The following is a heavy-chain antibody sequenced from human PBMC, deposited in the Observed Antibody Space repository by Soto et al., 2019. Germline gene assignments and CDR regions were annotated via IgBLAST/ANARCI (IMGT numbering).Heavy chain of an antibody. J-gene: IGHJ4*02. CDR3: ATIPIVGTKPYCFNS. Sequence: PSETLSLTCTVSGGSFDITSSYWAWVRQPPGKGLEWIAYIYYSGSTYYNPSLKSRITISVDTSTNQLSLRLSSVTAADTAVYYCATIPIVGTKPYCFNSWGQGTLVTVSS. CDR1: GGSFDITSSY. CDR2: IYYSGST. V-gene: IGHV4-39*01. D-gene: IGHD1-1*01.